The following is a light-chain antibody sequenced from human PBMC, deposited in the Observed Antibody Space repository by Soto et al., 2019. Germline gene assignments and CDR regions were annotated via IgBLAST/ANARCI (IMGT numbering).Light chain of an antibody. J-gene: IGKJ4*02. Sequence: EIVLTQSPGTLSLSPGERATLSCRASQSVSSSYLAWYQQKPDQAPRLLIYGASSRATGIPDRFSGSGSGTDSTLTISSLEPDDFAVYYLQHYDSSPLPTFGGGTKVEI. CDR1: QSVSSSY. V-gene: IGKV3-20*01. CDR3: QHYDSSPLPT. CDR2: GAS.